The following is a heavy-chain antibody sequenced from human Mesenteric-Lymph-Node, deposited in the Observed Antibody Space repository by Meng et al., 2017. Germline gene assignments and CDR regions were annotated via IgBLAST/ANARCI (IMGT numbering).Heavy chain of an antibody. D-gene: IGHD3-16*01. CDR1: GDSISSRHW. Sequence: LTCAVTGDSISSRHWWSWVRQPPGKGLEWIGQIYPGGNTVYNPSLKSRVTISVDKSVNQLSLKLSSVTAADTAVYNCARQLGWAFDYWGQGTLVTVSS. CDR2: IYPGGNT. V-gene: IGHV4-4*02. J-gene: IGHJ4*02. CDR3: ARQLGWAFDY.